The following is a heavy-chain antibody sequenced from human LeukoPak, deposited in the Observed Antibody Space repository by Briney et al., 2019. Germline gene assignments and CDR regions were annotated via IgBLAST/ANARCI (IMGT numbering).Heavy chain of an antibody. CDR3: AKDRREFDAFDI. CDR1: GFTFDDYG. J-gene: IGHJ3*02. CDR2: INWNGGMT. V-gene: IGHV3-20*04. D-gene: IGHD2/OR15-2a*01. Sequence: GGSLRLSCAASGFTFDDYGMSWVRQGPGKGLEWVSGINWNGGMTAYADSVKGRFTISRDNSKNTLYLQMNSLRAEDTAVYYCAKDRREFDAFDIWGQGTMVTVSS.